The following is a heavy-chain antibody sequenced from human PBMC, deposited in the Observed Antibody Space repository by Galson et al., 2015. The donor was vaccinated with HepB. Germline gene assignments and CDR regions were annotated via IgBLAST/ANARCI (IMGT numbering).Heavy chain of an antibody. V-gene: IGHV3-66*01. CDR3: ARDIGYDILTGQDVTDY. J-gene: IGHJ4*02. D-gene: IGHD3-9*01. CDR2: IYSGGST. Sequence: SLRLSCAASGFTVSSNYMSWVRQAPGKGLEWVSVIYSGGSTYYADSVKGRFTISRDNSKNTLYLQMNSLRAEDTAVYYCARDIGYDILTGQDVTDYWGQGTLVTVSS. CDR1: GFTVSSNY.